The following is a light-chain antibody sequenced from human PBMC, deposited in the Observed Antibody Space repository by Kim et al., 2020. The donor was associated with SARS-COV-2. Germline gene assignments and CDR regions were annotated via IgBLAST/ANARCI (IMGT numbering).Light chain of an antibody. CDR1: QDISSY. V-gene: IGKV1-33*01. J-gene: IGKJ2*01. Sequence: SASVGDRFIITCPASQDISSYLNWYQQKPGEAPNLLIHLASILEAGVPSRFSGSGFGTDFTLTISSLQPEDIAIYYCQQFEDLPPTFGRGTKLEI. CDR2: LAS. CDR3: QQFEDLPPT.